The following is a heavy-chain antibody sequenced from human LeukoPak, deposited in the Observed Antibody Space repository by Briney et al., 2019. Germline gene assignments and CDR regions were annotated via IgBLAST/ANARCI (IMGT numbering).Heavy chain of an antibody. J-gene: IGHJ4*02. V-gene: IGHV4-34*01. CDR2: INHSGST. D-gene: IGHD4-17*01. CDR1: GGSFSGYY. CDR3: ERGPDYGDYYY. Sequence: PSETLSLTCAVYGGSFSGYYWSWIRQPPGKGLEWIGEINHSGSTNYNPSLKSRVTISVDTSKNQFSLKLSSVTAADTAVYYCERGPDYGDYYYWGQGTLVTVSS.